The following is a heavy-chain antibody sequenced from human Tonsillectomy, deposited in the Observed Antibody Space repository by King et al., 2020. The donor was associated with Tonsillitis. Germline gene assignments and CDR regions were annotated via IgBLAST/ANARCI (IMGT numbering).Heavy chain of an antibody. J-gene: IGHJ4*02. Sequence: VQLVESGAEVKKPGESLKISCKGSGSSFTSHWIAWVRQMPRKGLESMGTIYPGDSDALYSPSFQGQVTFSADKSISTAYLQWSSLKASDTAIYYCARVSDGGWHFDYWGQGTLVIVSS. D-gene: IGHD6-19*01. CDR2: IYPGDSDA. CDR3: ARVSDGGWHFDY. CDR1: GSSFTSHW. V-gene: IGHV5-51*01.